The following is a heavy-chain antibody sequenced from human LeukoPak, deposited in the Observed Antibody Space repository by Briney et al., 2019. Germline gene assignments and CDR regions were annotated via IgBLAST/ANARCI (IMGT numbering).Heavy chain of an antibody. CDR2: IIPIFGTA. CDR1: GGTFSSYA. CDR3: ARGPTQDYYDSSGYYGG. Sequence: ASVKVSCKASGGTFSSYAISWVRQAPGQGLEWMGGIIPIFGTANYAQKFQGRVTITADESTSTAYMELSSLRSEDTAVYYCARGPTQDYYDSSGYYGGWGQGTLVTVSS. J-gene: IGHJ4*02. V-gene: IGHV1-69*13. D-gene: IGHD3-22*01.